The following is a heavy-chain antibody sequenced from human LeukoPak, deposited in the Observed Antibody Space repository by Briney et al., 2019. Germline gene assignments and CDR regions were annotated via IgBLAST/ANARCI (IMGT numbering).Heavy chain of an antibody. CDR3: TKAATVTTVCDYYYYMDV. Sequence: PGGSLRLSCAASGFTFDDYAMHRVRQAPGKGLEWVSLISWDGGSTYYADSVKGRFTISRDNSKNSLYLQMNSLRAEDTALYYCTKAATVTTVCDYYYYMDVWGKGTTVTVSS. V-gene: IGHV3-43D*03. CDR2: ISWDGGST. J-gene: IGHJ6*03. CDR1: GFTFDDYA. D-gene: IGHD4-11*01.